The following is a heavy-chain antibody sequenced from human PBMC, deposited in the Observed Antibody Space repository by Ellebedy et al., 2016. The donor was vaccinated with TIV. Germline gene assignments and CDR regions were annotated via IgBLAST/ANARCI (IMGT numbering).Heavy chain of an antibody. CDR2: INPDSGGT. CDR3: ARVRRGSSGMDV. Sequence: ASVKVSCKASGYTFTSYSIHWVRQAPGQGLEWMGWINPDSGGTNFAQQFQGRVTMTRDTSVNTAYMELSSLESDDTAVYYCARVRRGSSGMDVWGQGTTVTVS. D-gene: IGHD6-13*01. CDR1: GYTFTSYS. J-gene: IGHJ6*02. V-gene: IGHV1-2*02.